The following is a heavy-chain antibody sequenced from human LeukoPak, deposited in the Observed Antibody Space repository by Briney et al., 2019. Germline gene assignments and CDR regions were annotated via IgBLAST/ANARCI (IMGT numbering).Heavy chain of an antibody. CDR1: GFTFSSYG. D-gene: IGHD3-9*01. CDR3: ARDGYDILTGYPHDNWFDP. Sequence: PGRSLRLSCAASGFTFSSYGMHWVRQAPGKGLEWVAVIWYDGSNKYYADSVKGRFTISRDNSKSTLYLQMNSLRAEDTAVYYCARDGYDILTGYPHDNWFDPWGQGTLVTVSS. J-gene: IGHJ5*02. V-gene: IGHV3-33*01. CDR2: IWYDGSNK.